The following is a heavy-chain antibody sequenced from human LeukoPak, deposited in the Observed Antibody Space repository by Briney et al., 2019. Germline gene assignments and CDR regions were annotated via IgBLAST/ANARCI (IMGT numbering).Heavy chain of an antibody. D-gene: IGHD3-9*01. J-gene: IGHJ4*02. Sequence: GASVKVSCKASGYTFTSYDINWVRQATGRGLEWMGWMNPNSGNTGYAQKFQGRVTITRNTSISTAYMELSSLRSEDTAVYYCARCQGILTGYTCFDYWGQGTLVTVSS. CDR3: ARCQGILTGYTCFDY. CDR1: GYTFTSYD. V-gene: IGHV1-8*03. CDR2: MNPNSGNT.